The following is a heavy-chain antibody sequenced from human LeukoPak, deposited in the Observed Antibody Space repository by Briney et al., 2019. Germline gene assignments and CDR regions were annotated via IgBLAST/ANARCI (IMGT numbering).Heavy chain of an antibody. CDR3: AKAASIAVAGTDY. Sequence: GGSLRLSCAASGFTFNTYSMSWVRQAPGKGLEWVSIISRASESIFYADSVKGRFTISRDNAKNSLYLQMNSLRAEDTAVYYCAKAASIAVAGTDYWGQGTLVTVSS. D-gene: IGHD6-19*01. V-gene: IGHV3-21*04. CDR2: ISRASESI. J-gene: IGHJ4*02. CDR1: GFTFNTYS.